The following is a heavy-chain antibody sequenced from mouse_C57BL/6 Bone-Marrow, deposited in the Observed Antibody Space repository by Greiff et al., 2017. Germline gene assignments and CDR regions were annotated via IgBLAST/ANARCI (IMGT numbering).Heavy chain of an antibody. Sequence: VQLQQSGAELARPGASVKLSCKASGYTFTSYGISWVKQRTGQGLEWIGVIYPRSGNTYYNEKFKGKATLTADKSSSTAYMELRSLTSEDSAVYFCARHYYGSSYGYWGRGTTLTVSA. CDR1: GYTFTSYG. CDR3: ARHYYGSSYGY. V-gene: IGHV1-81*01. J-gene: IGHJ2*01. D-gene: IGHD1-1*01. CDR2: IYPRSGNT.